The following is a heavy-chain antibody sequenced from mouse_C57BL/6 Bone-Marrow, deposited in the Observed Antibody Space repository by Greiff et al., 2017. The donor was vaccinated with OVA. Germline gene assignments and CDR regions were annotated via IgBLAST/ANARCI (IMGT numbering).Heavy chain of an antibody. Sequence: QVQLKQPGAELVKPGASVKLSCKASGYTFTSYWMHWVKQRPGQGLEWIGMIHPNSGSTNYNEKFKSKATLTVDKSSSTAYMQLSSLTSEDSAVYYCASSNWVYYYAMDYWGQGTSVTVSS. CDR1: GYTFTSYW. CDR3: ASSNWVYYYAMDY. J-gene: IGHJ4*01. V-gene: IGHV1-64*01. CDR2: IHPNSGST. D-gene: IGHD4-1*01.